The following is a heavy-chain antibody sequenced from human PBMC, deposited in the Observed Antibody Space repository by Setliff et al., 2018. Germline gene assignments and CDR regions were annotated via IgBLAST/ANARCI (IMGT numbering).Heavy chain of an antibody. CDR2: IWDDGVKK. CDR1: GFTFSTYR. V-gene: IGHV3-33*06. J-gene: IGHJ4*02. CDR3: AKGMGSTHMVNLDF. D-gene: IGHD5-18*01. Sequence: GGSLRLSCAASGFTFSTYRMHWVRQAPGKGLEWVAVIWDDGVKKYHADSVKGRFTISRDNSKNTLYLQMNSLRVEDTAVYYCAKGMGSTHMVNLDFWGQGTLVTVSS.